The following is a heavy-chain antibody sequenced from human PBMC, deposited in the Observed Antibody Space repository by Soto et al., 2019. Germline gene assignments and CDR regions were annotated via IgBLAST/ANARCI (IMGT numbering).Heavy chain of an antibody. Sequence: SETLSLTCTVSGGSISSYYWTWIRRPPGKGLEWIGEIDHRESTNYNPSLKSRVTISIDTFKNQLSLKLSSVTAADTAVYYCARAPSTVTRVYYYYYGLDVWGQGTTVTVSS. CDR2: IDHREST. D-gene: IGHD4-17*01. CDR1: GGSISSYY. CDR3: ARAPSTVTRVYYYYYGLDV. V-gene: IGHV4-34*01. J-gene: IGHJ6*02.